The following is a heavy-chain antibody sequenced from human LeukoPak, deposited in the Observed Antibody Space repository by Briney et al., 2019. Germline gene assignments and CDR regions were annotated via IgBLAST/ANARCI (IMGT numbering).Heavy chain of an antibody. CDR3: ARGNYYGMDV. CDR2: ISWNSGSI. Sequence: GGSLRLSCAASVFTFDDYAMHWVRQAPGKGLEWVSGISWNSGSIGYADSVKGRFTISRDNAKNTLYLQMNSLRAEDTAVYYCARGNYYGMDVWGQGTTVTVSS. V-gene: IGHV3-9*01. D-gene: IGHD3-10*01. J-gene: IGHJ6*02. CDR1: VFTFDDYA.